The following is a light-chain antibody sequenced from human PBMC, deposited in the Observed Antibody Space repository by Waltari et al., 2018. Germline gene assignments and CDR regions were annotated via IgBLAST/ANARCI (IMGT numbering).Light chain of an antibody. J-gene: IGKJ2*01. CDR1: QSVSTY. Sequence: EIVLTQSPATLSLSPGERATLSCRASQSVSTYLAWYQQKPGQAPRLLIYDASTRAAGIPARFSGAGSGTDFTLTISGLESEDFAVYYCQLRTSWPPMYTFGQGTKLEI. V-gene: IGKV3-11*01. CDR3: QLRTSWPPMYT. CDR2: DAS.